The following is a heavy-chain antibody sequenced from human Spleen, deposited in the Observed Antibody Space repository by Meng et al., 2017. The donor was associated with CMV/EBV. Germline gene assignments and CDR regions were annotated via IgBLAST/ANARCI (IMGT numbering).Heavy chain of an antibody. CDR2: IYYTGTT. Sequence: SETLSLTCTVSGVSIITGDDYWSWIRQPPGKGLEWIGYIYYTGTTNYNPSLKSRVTISVDTSKNQFSLKLSSVTAADTAVYYCAKGDQIRSFDYWGQGTLVTVSS. CDR1: GVSIITGDDY. CDR3: AKGDQIRSFDY. V-gene: IGHV4-30-4*01. J-gene: IGHJ4*02. D-gene: IGHD2-2*01.